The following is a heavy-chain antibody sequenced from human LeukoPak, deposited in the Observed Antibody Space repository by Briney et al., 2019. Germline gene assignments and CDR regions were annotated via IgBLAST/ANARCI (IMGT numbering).Heavy chain of an antibody. CDR2: IYYSGST. CDR1: GGSISSYY. D-gene: IGHD3-9*01. J-gene: IGHJ5*02. CDR3: ARSYDILTPNWFDP. V-gene: IGHV4-59*01. Sequence: SETLSLTCTVSGGSISSYYWSWIRQPPGKGLEWIGYIYYSGSTNYNPSLKSRATISVDTSKNQFSLKLSSVTAADTAVYYCARSYDILTPNWFDPWGQGTLVTVSS.